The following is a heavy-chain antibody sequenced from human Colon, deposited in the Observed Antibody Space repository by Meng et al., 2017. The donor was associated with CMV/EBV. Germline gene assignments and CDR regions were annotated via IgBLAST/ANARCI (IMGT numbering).Heavy chain of an antibody. J-gene: IGHJ4*02. V-gene: IGHV1-18*04. CDR3: ARANVVGSLDH. CDR2: VSPYNGNS. D-gene: IGHD2-15*01. CDR1: GYSFTTYS. Sequence: ASVKVSCKTSGYSFTTYSIAWVRQTPGQGLEWMGWVSPYNGNSTFAQKFQGRLTVTSDTSTNTAYMDLRSLRSDDTALYYCARANVVGSLDHWGPGTLVTVSS.